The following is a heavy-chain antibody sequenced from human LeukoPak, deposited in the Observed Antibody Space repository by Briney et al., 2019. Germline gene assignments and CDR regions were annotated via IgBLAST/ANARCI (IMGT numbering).Heavy chain of an antibody. CDR3: AKDTKQQLVEVFDY. D-gene: IGHD6-13*01. Sequence: GGSLRLSCAASGFTFSSYAMSWVRQAPGKGLEWVSGISWNSGSIGYADSVKGRFTISRDNAKNSLYLQMNSLRAEDTALYYCAKDTKQQLVEVFDYWGQGTLVTVSS. CDR2: ISWNSGSI. V-gene: IGHV3-9*01. CDR1: GFTFSSYA. J-gene: IGHJ4*02.